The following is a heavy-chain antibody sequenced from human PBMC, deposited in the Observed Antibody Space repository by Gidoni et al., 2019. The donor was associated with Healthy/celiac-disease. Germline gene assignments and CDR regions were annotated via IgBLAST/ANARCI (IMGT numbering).Heavy chain of an antibody. J-gene: IGHJ4*02. CDR2: IYYSGST. D-gene: IGHD1-26*01. CDR3: ARHVESGSYYYFDY. CDR1: GGSISSYY. Sequence: QVQLQESGPGLVKPSETLSLTCTVPGGSISSYYWSWIRQPPGKGLEWIGYIYYSGSTNYNPSLKSRVTISVDTSKNQFSLKLSSVTAADTAVYYCARHVESGSYYYFDYWGQGTLVTVSS. V-gene: IGHV4-59*08.